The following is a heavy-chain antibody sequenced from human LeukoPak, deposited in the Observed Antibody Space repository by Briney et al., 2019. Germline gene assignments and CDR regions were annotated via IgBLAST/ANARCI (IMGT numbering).Heavy chain of an antibody. J-gene: IGHJ4*02. V-gene: IGHV3-21*01. Sequence: GGSLRLSCAASGFSFSNYNMHWVRQAPGKGLEWVSSISSSSTNIYYADSVKGRFTISRDNSKNTLYLQMNSLRAEDTAVYYCARNYGHDYWGQGTLVTVSS. CDR1: GFSFSNYN. CDR3: ARNYGHDY. CDR2: ISSSSTNI. D-gene: IGHD3-10*01.